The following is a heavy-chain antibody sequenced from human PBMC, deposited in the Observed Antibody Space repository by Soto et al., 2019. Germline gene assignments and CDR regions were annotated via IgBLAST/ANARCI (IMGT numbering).Heavy chain of an antibody. CDR3: ARHYYDSSGYQPEYYFDY. D-gene: IGHD3-22*01. Sequence: SETLSLTCTVSGGSISSSSYYWGWIRQPPGKGLEWIGSIYYSGSTYYNPSLKSRVTISVDTSKNQFSLKLSSVTAADTAVYYCARHYYDSSGYQPEYYFDYWGQGTLVTVSS. V-gene: IGHV4-39*01. CDR2: IYYSGST. J-gene: IGHJ4*02. CDR1: GGSISSSSYY.